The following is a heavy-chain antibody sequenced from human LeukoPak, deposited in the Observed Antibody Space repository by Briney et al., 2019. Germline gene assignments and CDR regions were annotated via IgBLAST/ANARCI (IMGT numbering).Heavy chain of an antibody. CDR1: GFTFNSYV. J-gene: IGHJ4*02. V-gene: IGHV3-33*01. CDR2: TWSDGSEK. D-gene: IGHD5/OR15-5a*01. Sequence: PGGSLRLSCAASGFTFNSYVIQWVRQAPDKGLEWVAFTWSDGSEKFYTDSVKGRFTISRDNSKNKVDLQMNSLRAEDTAVYFCARAQSATLSYYFDFWGQGTLVTVSS. CDR3: ARAQSATLSYYFDF.